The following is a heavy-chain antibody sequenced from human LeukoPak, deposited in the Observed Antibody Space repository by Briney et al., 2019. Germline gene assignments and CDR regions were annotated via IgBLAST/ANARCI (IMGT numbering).Heavy chain of an antibody. CDR3: ARDVRYSSGWSEVNWFDP. CDR2: IGSSSSYI. CDR1: GFTFSSYS. D-gene: IGHD6-19*01. Sequence: GGSLRLFCAASGFTFSSYSMNWVRQAPGKGLEWVSSIGSSSSYIYYADSVKGRFTISRDNAKNSLYLQMNSLRAEDTAVYYCARDVRYSSGWSEVNWFDPWGQGTLITVSS. J-gene: IGHJ5*02. V-gene: IGHV3-21*01.